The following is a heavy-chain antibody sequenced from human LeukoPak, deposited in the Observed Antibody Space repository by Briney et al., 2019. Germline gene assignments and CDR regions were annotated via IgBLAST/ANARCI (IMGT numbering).Heavy chain of an antibody. J-gene: IGHJ3*02. V-gene: IGHV4-34*01. CDR1: GGSFSSYY. D-gene: IGHD3-10*01. Sequence: PSETLSLTCTVYGGSFSSYYWSWIRQPPGKGLEWIGEINHSGSTNYNPSLKSRVTISVDTSKNQFSLKLSSVTAADTAVYYCARLRSNYYGSGRRDDIWGQGAMVTVSS. CDR3: ARLRSNYYGSGRRDDI. CDR2: INHSGST.